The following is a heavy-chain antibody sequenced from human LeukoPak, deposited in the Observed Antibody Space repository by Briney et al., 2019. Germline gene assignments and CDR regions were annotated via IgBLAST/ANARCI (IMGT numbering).Heavy chain of an antibody. Sequence: PGGSLRLSCVASGFSFGTFGMHWVRQPPGKGLEWVAFIRYDGSNKYYADSVKGRFTISRDNSKNTLYLQMNSLRAEDTAVYYCAKKANWGSFSPAGDMDVWGKGTTVTVSS. CDR2: IRYDGSNK. J-gene: IGHJ6*03. CDR3: AKKANWGSFSPAGDMDV. CDR1: GFSFGTFG. V-gene: IGHV3-30*02. D-gene: IGHD7-27*01.